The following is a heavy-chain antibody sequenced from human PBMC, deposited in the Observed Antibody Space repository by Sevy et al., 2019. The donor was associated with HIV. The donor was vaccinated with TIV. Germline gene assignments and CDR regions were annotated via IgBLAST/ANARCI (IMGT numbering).Heavy chain of an antibody. CDR3: AKGSKATDCAFDN. Sequence: GGSLRLSCAASGFTFSNYCMHWVRQAPGKGLDWVAVVSYDGTTKYYAESLRGRFTISRDNSKNMVYLQMKSLRAEDTAVFYCAKGSKATDCAFDNWGQGTMVTVSS. V-gene: IGHV3-30*18. D-gene: IGHD2-21*01. CDR1: GFTFSNYC. J-gene: IGHJ3*02. CDR2: VSYDGTTK.